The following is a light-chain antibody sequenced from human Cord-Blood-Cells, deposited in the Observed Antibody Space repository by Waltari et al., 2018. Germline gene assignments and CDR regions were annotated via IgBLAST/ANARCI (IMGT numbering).Light chain of an antibody. CDR2: DVS. CDR3: SSYTSSSTWV. J-gene: IGLJ3*02. Sequence: QSALTQPASVSGSPGQSFTISCTGTSSDVGGYNYVSWYQQHPGKAPKLTIYDVSNRPSGVSNRFSGSKSGNTASLTISGLQAEDEAGYYCSSYTSSSTWVFGGGTKLTVL. V-gene: IGLV2-14*03. CDR1: SSDVGGYNY.